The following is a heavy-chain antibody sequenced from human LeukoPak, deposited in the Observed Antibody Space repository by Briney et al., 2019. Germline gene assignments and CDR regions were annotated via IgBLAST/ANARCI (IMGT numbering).Heavy chain of an antibody. CDR3: ARDQKVALTYSSGWLDY. V-gene: IGHV1-18*01. D-gene: IGHD6-25*01. CDR2: ISGFNGDT. CDR1: GYTFTRYG. J-gene: IGHJ4*02. Sequence: ASVKVSCEASGYTFTRYGISWVRQAPGQGPEWMGWISGFNGDTIYAQELRGRVTLSTDTSTRIAYMEVRSLRSDDTAVYYCARDQKVALTYSSGWLDYWGQGTLVTVSS.